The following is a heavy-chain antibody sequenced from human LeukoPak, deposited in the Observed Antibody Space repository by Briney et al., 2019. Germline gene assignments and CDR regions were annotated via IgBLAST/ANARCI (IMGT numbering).Heavy chain of an antibody. V-gene: IGHV3-74*01. CDR1: GLTFGSYG. CDR3: ARDPYCSGGSCESSNWFDP. CDR2: IIMDGSST. Sequence: GGSLRFSCEALGLTFGSYGMHWFGKPQGKGLVWFSRIIMDGSSTSYADSVKGRFTISRDNAKNTLYLQMNSLRAEDTAVYYCARDPYCSGGSCESSNWFDPWGQGTLVTVSS. J-gene: IGHJ5*02. D-gene: IGHD2-15*01.